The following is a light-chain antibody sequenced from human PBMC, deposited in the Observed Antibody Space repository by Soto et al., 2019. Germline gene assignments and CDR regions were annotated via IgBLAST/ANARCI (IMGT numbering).Light chain of an antibody. V-gene: IGKV1-5*03. CDR2: KAS. J-gene: IGKJ1*01. CDR3: QQYSTSYRT. CDR1: QSISSW. Sequence: DMQMTQSPSTLSASVGDRVTITCRASQSISSWLAWYQQKPGKAPKLLIYKASSLESGVPSRFSGSGSGTEFTLTISSLQPDDFAIYYCQQYSTSYRTFGQGTRVEIK.